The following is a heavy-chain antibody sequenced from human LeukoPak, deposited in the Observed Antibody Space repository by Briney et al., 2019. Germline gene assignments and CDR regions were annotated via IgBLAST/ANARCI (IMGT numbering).Heavy chain of an antibody. J-gene: IGHJ4*02. D-gene: IGHD1-14*01. CDR3: ASEVMDNLRFDY. V-gene: IGHV1-46*01. Sequence: ASVKVSCKASGYIFTSYYMHWVRQAPGQGLEWMGIINPSGGDTSYAQKFQGRLTMTRDTSTNTVYMELTSLRSEDTAVYYCASEVMDNLRFDYWGQGTLVTVSS. CDR2: INPSGGDT. CDR1: GYIFTSYY.